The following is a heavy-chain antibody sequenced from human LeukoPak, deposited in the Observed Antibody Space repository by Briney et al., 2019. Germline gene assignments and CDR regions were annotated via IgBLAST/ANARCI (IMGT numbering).Heavy chain of an antibody. D-gene: IGHD2-15*01. CDR2: IAAYSGNT. CDR1: GYTFSNYG. Sequence: GASVKVSCKASGYTFSNYGLNWARQAPGQGLEWMGRIAAYSGNTNYAAKFQGRVTMTTDTSTNTAYMELRSLTSDDTAIYYCARGAEGGSSMRLRYYYYYMDVWGKGITVTVSS. V-gene: IGHV1-18*01. CDR3: ARGAEGGSSMRLRYYYYYMDV. J-gene: IGHJ6*03.